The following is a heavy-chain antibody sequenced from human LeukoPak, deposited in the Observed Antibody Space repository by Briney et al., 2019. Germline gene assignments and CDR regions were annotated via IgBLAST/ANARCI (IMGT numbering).Heavy chain of an antibody. CDR3: ARDGRNEYYDFWSGYYHDY. V-gene: IGHV3-21*01. CDR2: IIVVSSYI. D-gene: IGHD3-3*01. CDR1: GFTFIGFS. J-gene: IGHJ4*02. Sequence: PGGSLRLSCAASGFTFIGFSINWVRQAPGKGLEWVSSIIVVSSYIYYADSVKGRFTISRDNAKNSLYLQMNSLRAEDTAVYYCARDGRNEYYDFWSGYYHDYWGQGTLVTVSS.